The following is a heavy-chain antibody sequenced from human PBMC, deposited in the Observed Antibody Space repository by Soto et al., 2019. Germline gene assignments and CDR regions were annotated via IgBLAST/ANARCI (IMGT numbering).Heavy chain of an antibody. CDR2: VSVYSGNT. CDR1: GYIFPSYG. Sequence: QAQLVQSGTEVKKPGASVKVSCKASGYIFPSYGISWVRQAPGQGLEWMGRVSVYSGNTNYAQQFQGRVTMTTDTLTGTAYMELRSLRPDDTAVYYCARESDVARVWFDPWGQGTLVTVSS. CDR3: ARESDVARVWFDP. V-gene: IGHV1-18*01. J-gene: IGHJ5*02. D-gene: IGHD2-21*01.